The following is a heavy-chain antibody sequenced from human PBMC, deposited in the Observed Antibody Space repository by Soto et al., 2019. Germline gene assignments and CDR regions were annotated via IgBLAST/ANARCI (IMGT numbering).Heavy chain of an antibody. CDR3: ARHYSDSSRIDYDILTGYYRPYYYYMDV. CDR1: GYNFSDYW. D-gene: IGHD3-9*01. Sequence: EVQLVQSGAEVKKPGESLKISCKGSGYNFSDYWIGWVRQMPGKGLEWMGIIYPGDSETRYSPSFQGQVTISADKSISAAYLQWSSLKASDTAMYYCARHYSDSSRIDYDILTGYYRPYYYYMDVWGKGTTVTVSS. J-gene: IGHJ6*03. CDR2: IYPGDSET. V-gene: IGHV5-51*01.